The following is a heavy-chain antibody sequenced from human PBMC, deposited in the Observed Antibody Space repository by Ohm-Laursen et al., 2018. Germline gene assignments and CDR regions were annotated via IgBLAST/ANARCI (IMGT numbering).Heavy chain of an antibody. Sequence: GASVKVSCKASGGTFDIYAISWVRQAPGQGLEWMGGIIPISGTPSYAQKFQGRVTITADESTSTAYMELSSLRSEDTAVYYCARERGRYCSGGSCFYYYYGMAVWGQGTTVTVSS. CDR3: ARERGRYCSGGSCFYYYYGMAV. CDR1: GGTFDIYA. CDR2: IIPISGTP. V-gene: IGHV1-69*13. D-gene: IGHD2-15*01. J-gene: IGHJ6*02.